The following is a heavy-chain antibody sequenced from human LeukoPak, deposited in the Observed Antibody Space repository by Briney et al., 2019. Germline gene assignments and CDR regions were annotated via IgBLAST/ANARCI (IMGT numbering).Heavy chain of an antibody. D-gene: IGHD3-3*01. CDR1: GFTFGSYS. CDR3: ARDYEGDY. J-gene: IGHJ4*02. V-gene: IGHV3-48*01. Sequence: GGSLRLSCAASGFTFGSYSMNWARQAPGKGLEWVSYISYSSSTIYYADSVRGRFTISRDNGKNSLYLQMNSLRAEDTAVYYCARDYEGDYWGQGTLVTVSS. CDR2: ISYSSSTI.